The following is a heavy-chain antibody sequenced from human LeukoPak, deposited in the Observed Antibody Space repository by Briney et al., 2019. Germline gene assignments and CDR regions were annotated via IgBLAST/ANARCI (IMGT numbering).Heavy chain of an antibody. Sequence: GGSLRLSCAASGFTFSTYAMDWVRQAPGKGLEWVSYLSSSSSVIYHADSVKGRFTISRDNAKNSLYLQMNSLGAEDTAVYYCAKDRGTSLCDAFDIWGQGTMVTVSS. CDR3: AKDRGTSLCDAFDI. CDR2: LSSSSSVI. D-gene: IGHD6-25*01. CDR1: GFTFSTYA. V-gene: IGHV3-48*01. J-gene: IGHJ3*02.